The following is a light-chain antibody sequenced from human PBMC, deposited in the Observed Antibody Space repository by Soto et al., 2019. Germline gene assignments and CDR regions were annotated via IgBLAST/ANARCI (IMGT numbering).Light chain of an antibody. J-gene: IGKJ1*01. V-gene: IGKV1-5*01. CDR1: QSISRW. Sequence: IQLTQSPSFLSASVGDRVTITCRASQSISRWLAWHQQKPGKAPRLLIYDASNLQRGVPSRFSGSGSGTEFTLTITSLQPEDFATYYCQQYNDYSGMFGQGTK. CDR3: QQYNDYSGM. CDR2: DAS.